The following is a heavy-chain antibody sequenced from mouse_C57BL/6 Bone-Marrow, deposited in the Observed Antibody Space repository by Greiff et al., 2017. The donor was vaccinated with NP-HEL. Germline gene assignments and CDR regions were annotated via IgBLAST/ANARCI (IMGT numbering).Heavy chain of an antibody. Sequence: EVQLLQSGPELVQPGASVKISCKASGYTFTDYYMDWVKQSPGKSLEWIGDINPNNGGTCYNQTFKCQVTLTVDNSTSTAYMELRSLTSEDTAVYYCARKGRMGWLLRYWGRGTLVTVSA. CDR1: GYTFTDYY. CDR2: INPNNGGT. J-gene: IGHJ3*01. D-gene: IGHD2-3*01. V-gene: IGHV1-18*01. CDR3: ARKGRMGWLLRY.